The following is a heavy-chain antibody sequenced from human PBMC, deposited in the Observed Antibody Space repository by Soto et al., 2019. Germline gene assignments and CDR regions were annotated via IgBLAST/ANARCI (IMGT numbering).Heavy chain of an antibody. CDR3: ARGRYCLTGRCFPNWFDS. CDR2: IYKSATT. J-gene: IGHJ5*01. V-gene: IGHV4-30-4*01. CDR1: GDSISSVDYF. Sequence: LSLTCSVSGDSISSVDYFWAWIRQPPGQALEYIGYIYKSATTYYNPSFESRVAISLDASKSQFSLNVTSVTAADTAVYFCARGRYCLTGRCFPNWFDSWGQGTLVTVSS. D-gene: IGHD2-15*01.